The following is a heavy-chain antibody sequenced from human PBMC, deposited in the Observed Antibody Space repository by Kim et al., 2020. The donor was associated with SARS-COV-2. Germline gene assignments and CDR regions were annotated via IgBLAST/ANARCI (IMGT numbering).Heavy chain of an antibody. J-gene: IGHJ4*02. CDR3: ARDVSSSWDPRAHDY. Sequence: DSVKGRFTISRDNAKNSLYLQMNSLRAEDTAVYYCARDVSSSWDPRAHDYWGQGTLVTVSS. D-gene: IGHD6-13*01. V-gene: IGHV3-21*01.